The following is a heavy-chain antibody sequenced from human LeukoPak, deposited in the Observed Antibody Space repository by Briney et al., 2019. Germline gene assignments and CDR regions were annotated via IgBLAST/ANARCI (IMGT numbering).Heavy chain of an antibody. D-gene: IGHD1-26*01. CDR2: IIPIFGTA. V-gene: IGHV1-69*01. J-gene: IGHJ6*02. Sequence: SVKVSCKASGGTFSSYAISWVRQAPGQGLEWMGGIIPIFGTANCAQKFQGRVTITADESTSTAYMELSSLRSEDTAVYYCARSPGGYSGSYFTGMDVWGQGTTVTVSS. CDR1: GGTFSSYA. CDR3: ARSPGGYSGSYFTGMDV.